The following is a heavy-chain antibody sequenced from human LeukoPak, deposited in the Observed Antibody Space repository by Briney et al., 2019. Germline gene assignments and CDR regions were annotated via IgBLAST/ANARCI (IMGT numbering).Heavy chain of an antibody. J-gene: IGHJ6*03. CDR1: GFTFSSYS. D-gene: IGHD2-15*01. CDR2: ISGSSSTI. Sequence: AGGSLRLSCAASGFTFSSYSMNWVRQAPGKGLEWHSYISGSSSTIYYADSVKGRFTISRDNAKNSLYLQMNSLRAEDTAVYYCARESLGYCSGSTCYYFYMDFWGKGTTVTVSS. V-gene: IGHV3-48*04. CDR3: ARESLGYCSGSTCYYFYMDF.